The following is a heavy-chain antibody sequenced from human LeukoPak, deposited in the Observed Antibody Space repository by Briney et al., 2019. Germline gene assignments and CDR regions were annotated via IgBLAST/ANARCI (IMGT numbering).Heavy chain of an antibody. J-gene: IGHJ4*02. CDR3: ARDFDRYYFDY. CDR2: ISTSSLYI. CDR1: GFTFSSYS. V-gene: IGHV3-21*01. D-gene: IGHD3-9*01. Sequence: GGSLRLSCAASGFTFSSYSMNWVRQAPGKGLEWVASISTSSLYIYYADSVKGRFTISRDNAKNTLYLQMNSLRAEDTAMYYCARDFDRYYFDYWGQGTLVTVSS.